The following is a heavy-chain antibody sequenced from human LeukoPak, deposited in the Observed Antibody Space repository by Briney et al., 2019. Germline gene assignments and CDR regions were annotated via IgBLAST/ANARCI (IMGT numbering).Heavy chain of an antibody. Sequence: SETLSLNCTVSGGSISSYYWSWIRPPPGKGLEWIGYIYYSGSTNYNPSLKSRVTISVDTSKNQFSLKLSSVTAADTAVYYCAAENRGLFDYWGQGTLVTVSS. J-gene: IGHJ4*02. D-gene: IGHD3-10*01. CDR3: AAENRGLFDY. CDR2: IYYSGST. CDR1: GGSISSYY. V-gene: IGHV4-59*01.